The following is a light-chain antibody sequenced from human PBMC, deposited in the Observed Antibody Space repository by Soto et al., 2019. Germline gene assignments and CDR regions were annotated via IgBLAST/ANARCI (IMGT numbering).Light chain of an antibody. Sequence: IQMTQCPPSLSASVGDIVTITCRASQGISNYLGWYQQKPGKAPKLLIYAAATLQIGVPSRFSGSGSGTDFTLTISSLQPEDSATYYCLQDYSYPLTFGGGTKVDIK. V-gene: IGKV1-6*01. CDR1: QGISNY. J-gene: IGKJ4*01. CDR3: LQDYSYPLT. CDR2: AAA.